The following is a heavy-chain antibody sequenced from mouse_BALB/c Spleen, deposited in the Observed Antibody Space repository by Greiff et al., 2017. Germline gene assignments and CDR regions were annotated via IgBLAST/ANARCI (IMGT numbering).Heavy chain of an antibody. CDR2: IDPFNGGT. J-gene: IGHJ4*01. CDR1: GYSFTSYY. V-gene: IGHV1S135*01. D-gene: IGHD1-1*01. Sequence: EVQLQQSGAELARPGASVKISCKASGYSFTSYYMHWVKQSHGKSLEWIGYIDPFNGGTSYNQKFKGKATLTVDKSSSTAYMHLSSLTSEDSAVYYCARSGAYYGSSYGYAMDYWGQGTSVTVSS. CDR3: ARSGAYYGSSYGYAMDY.